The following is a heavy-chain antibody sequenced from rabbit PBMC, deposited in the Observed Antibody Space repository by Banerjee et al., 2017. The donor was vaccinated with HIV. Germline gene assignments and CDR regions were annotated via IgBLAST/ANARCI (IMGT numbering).Heavy chain of an antibody. CDR2: IYSADGNT. CDR1: GFTFSNYW. D-gene: IGHD6-1*01. CDR3: ARSSSYAGYGYATGSSINL. V-gene: IGHV1S45*01. J-gene: IGHJ4*01. Sequence: QEQLEESRGGLVKPEGSLTLTCKASGFTFSNYWICWVRQAPGKGLEWIACIYSADGNTHYASWAKGRFTISKTSSTVDLKMTSLTAADTATHFCARSSSYAGYGYATGSSINLWGPGTLVTVS.